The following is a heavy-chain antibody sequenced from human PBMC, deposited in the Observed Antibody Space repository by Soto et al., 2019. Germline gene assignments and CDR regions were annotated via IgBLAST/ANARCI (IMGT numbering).Heavy chain of an antibody. CDR3: ARVSVGANLSY. Sequence: QVQLVQSGAEVKKPGASVKVSCKASGYTFTSYYMHWVRQAPGQGLEWMGIINPSGGSTSYAQKFQGRVTMTRDTSTSTVYMELSSLRSEDTAVYYGARVSVGANLSYWGQGTLVTVSS. CDR1: GYTFTSYY. V-gene: IGHV1-46*01. J-gene: IGHJ4*02. CDR2: INPSGGST. D-gene: IGHD1-26*01.